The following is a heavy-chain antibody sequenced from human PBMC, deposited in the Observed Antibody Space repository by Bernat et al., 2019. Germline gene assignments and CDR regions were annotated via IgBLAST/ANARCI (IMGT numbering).Heavy chain of an antibody. Sequence: QVQLQESGPGLVKPSATLSLTCAVSGDSISSSNWWSWFRQPPAKGRVWIGEYYHSGGTNYNPSLKSRVTITVVKSKNEFSLKLRCVTAADAAVVYCAGKNYYYSRFDPWGQGTLVTVSS. CDR2: YYHSGGT. D-gene: IGHD3-22*01. V-gene: IGHV4-4*02. CDR3: AGKNYYYSRFDP. CDR1: GDSISSSNW. J-gene: IGHJ5*02.